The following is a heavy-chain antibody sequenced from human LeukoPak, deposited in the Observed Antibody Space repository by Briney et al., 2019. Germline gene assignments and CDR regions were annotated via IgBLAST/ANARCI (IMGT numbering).Heavy chain of an antibody. CDR1: GGSFSGYY. CDR2: IYYSGST. D-gene: IGHD1-26*01. J-gene: IGHJ4*02. Sequence: PSETLSLTCAVYGGSFSGYYWSWIRQPPGKGLEWIGYIYYSGSTNYNPSLKSRVTISVDTSKNQFSLKLSSVTAADTAVYYCARHGLGGSFDYWGQGTLVTVSS. CDR3: ARHGLGGSFDY. V-gene: IGHV4-59*08.